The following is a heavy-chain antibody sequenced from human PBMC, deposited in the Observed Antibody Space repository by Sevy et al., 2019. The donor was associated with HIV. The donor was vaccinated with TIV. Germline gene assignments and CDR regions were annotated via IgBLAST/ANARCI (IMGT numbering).Heavy chain of an antibody. CDR1: GGSFSGYY. D-gene: IGHD2-21*02. CDR2: INHSGST. CDR3: ARHCGGDCSHAFDI. Sequence: SETLSLTCAVYGGSFSGYYWSWIRQPLGKGLEWIGEINHSGSTNYNPSLKSRVTISLDTSKNQFSLKLSSVTAADTAVYYCARHCGGDCSHAFDIWGQGTMVTVSS. V-gene: IGHV4-34*01. J-gene: IGHJ3*02.